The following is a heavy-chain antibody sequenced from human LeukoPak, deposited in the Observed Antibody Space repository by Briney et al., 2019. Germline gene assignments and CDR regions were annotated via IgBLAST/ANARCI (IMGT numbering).Heavy chain of an antibody. CDR3: EGTYYYDSSDDY. D-gene: IGHD3-22*01. J-gene: IGHJ4*02. V-gene: IGHV3-23*01. CDR2: ISGSGTST. CDR1: GFTFGSYA. Sequence: PGGSLRLSCAASGFTFGSYAMSWVRQAPGKGLEWALAISGSGTSTYYADSVKGRFTISRDNSKNTLYLQMNSLRAEDTAVYYCEGTYYYDSSDDYWGQGTLVTVSS.